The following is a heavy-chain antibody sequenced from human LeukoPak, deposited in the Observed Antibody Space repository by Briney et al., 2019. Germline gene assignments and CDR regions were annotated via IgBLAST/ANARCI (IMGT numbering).Heavy chain of an antibody. CDR2: IYDRGPA. D-gene: IGHD2-2*01. J-gene: IGHJ5*02. V-gene: IGHV4-30-2*01. CDR1: GYAITSGGFS. CDR3: AREGYCSSTSCQGWFDP. Sequence: SETLSLTCTVSGYAITSGGFSWNWIRQPPGKGLEWIGCIYDRGPAYYNPSLKSRVTISVDTSKNQFSLKLSSVTAADTAVYYCAREGYCSSTSCQGWFDPWGQGTLVTVSS.